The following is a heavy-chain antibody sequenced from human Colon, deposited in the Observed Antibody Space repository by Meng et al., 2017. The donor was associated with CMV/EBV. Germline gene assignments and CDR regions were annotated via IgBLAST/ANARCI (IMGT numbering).Heavy chain of an antibody. V-gene: IGHV3-30*02. Sequence: GESLKISCAASGFTFSSYCMHWVRRAPGKGLEWVAFIRIDGSDETYADSVKGRFTISRDNSKNTLSLRMNSLTPEDTAVYYCAKDTYPGYSNSFLFDSWGQGTLVTVSS. CDR1: GFTFSSYC. CDR3: AKDTYPGYSNSFLFDS. J-gene: IGHJ4*02. D-gene: IGHD6-13*01. CDR2: IRIDGSDE.